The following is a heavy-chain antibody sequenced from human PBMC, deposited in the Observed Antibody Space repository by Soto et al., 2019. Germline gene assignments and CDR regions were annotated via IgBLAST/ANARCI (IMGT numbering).Heavy chain of an antibody. D-gene: IGHD3-16*02. V-gene: IGHV1-18*01. J-gene: IGHJ4*02. CDR3: ARRCGELSLPDY. CDR1: GYTFTSYG. CDR2: ISAYNGNT. Sequence: QVQLVQSGAEVKKPGASVKVSCKASGYTFTSYGISWVRQAPGQGLEWMGWISAYNGNTNYAQKLQGRVTMTTDTTASTAYMELKSMRYDDTDVYYCARRCGELSLPDYWGQGTLVTVSS.